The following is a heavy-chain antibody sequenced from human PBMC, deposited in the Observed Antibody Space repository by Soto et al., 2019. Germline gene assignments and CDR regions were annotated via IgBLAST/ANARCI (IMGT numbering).Heavy chain of an antibody. CDR3: ARDRGYDAHDYYYNAMDV. CDR1: GFTFRTYT. V-gene: IGHV3-21*01. J-gene: IGHJ6*02. CDR2: IRGFCPYT. Sequence: AGGSLRLSCISSGFTFRTYTMNWVRQAPGKGLEGVSGIRGFCPYTSYAESVKGRFTISRDNAKNSLYLQMNSLRAEDTAVYYCARDRGYDAHDYYYNAMDVWGQGTRVTVSS. D-gene: IGHD2-15*01.